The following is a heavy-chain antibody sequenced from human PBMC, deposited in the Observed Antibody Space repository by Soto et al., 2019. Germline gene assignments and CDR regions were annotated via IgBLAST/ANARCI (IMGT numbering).Heavy chain of an antibody. V-gene: IGHV1-69*02. Sequence: QVQLVQSGAEVKKPGSSVKVSCKASGGTFSSYTISWVRQAPGQGLEWMGRIIPILGIVNYAQKFQGRVTITAATSTSTAYRERGSRKSEDTAVYCSAREGGVLVIAIPYFDHWGQEPLFTISP. CDR3: AREGGVLVIAIPYFDH. CDR1: GGTFSSYT. J-gene: IGHJ4*02. D-gene: IGHD2-21*01. CDR2: IIPILGIV.